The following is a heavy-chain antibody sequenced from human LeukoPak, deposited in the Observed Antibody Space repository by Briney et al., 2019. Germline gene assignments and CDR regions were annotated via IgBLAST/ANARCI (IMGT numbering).Heavy chain of an antibody. D-gene: IGHD1-1*01. CDR3: AKTRYNWNECAY. Sequence: PGGSLRLSCAASGFTFSSYGMHWVRQAPGKGLEWVAVISYDGSNKYYADSVKGRFTISRDNSKNTLYLQMNSLRAEDTAVYYCAKTRYNWNECAYWGQGTLVTVSS. CDR2: ISYDGSNK. CDR1: GFTFSSYG. J-gene: IGHJ4*02. V-gene: IGHV3-30*18.